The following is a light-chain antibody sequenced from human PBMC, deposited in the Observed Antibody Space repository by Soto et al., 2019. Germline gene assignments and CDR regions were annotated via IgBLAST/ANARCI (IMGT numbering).Light chain of an antibody. CDR2: DVS. J-gene: IGLJ1*01. CDR1: SSDVGGYNY. CDR3: NSYTSTSTYV. V-gene: IGLV2-14*03. Sequence: QSVLTQPASVSRSPGQSITISCTGTSSDVGGYNYVSWYQHHPGKAPKLIIYDVSNRPSGVSDRFSASKSGNTASLTISGLQADDEADYYCNSYTSTSTYVFGTGTKLTVL.